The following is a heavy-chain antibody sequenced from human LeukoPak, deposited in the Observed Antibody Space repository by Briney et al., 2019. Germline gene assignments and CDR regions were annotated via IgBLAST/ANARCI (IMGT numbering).Heavy chain of an antibody. Sequence: ASVKASCKASGGTFSSYAISWVRQAPGQGLEWMGRIIPILGIANYAQKFQGRVTITADKSTSTAYMELSSLRSEDTAVYYCASPRYNWNDVGPFDYWGQGTLVTVSS. CDR2: IIPILGIA. D-gene: IGHD1-20*01. V-gene: IGHV1-69*04. J-gene: IGHJ4*02. CDR1: GGTFSSYA. CDR3: ASPRYNWNDVGPFDY.